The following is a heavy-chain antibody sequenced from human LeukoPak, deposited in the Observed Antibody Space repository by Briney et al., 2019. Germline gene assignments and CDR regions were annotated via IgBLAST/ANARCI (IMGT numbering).Heavy chain of an antibody. D-gene: IGHD2/OR15-2a*01. V-gene: IGHV4-30-4*07. CDR3: ARTIVPRTYFDY. CDR1: GGSISSGGYS. CDR2: IYYSGTT. J-gene: IGHJ4*02. Sequence: NPSETLSLTCTVSGGSISSGGYSWSWIRQPPGKGLEWIGYIYYSGTTYYSPSLKSRISIAVDTSKNQFSLRLSSVTAADTAVYYCARTIVPRTYFDYWGQGTLVTVSS.